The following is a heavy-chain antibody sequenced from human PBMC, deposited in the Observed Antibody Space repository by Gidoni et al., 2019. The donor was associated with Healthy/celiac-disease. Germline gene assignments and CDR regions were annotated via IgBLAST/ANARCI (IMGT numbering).Heavy chain of an antibody. V-gene: IGHV4-38-2*02. Sequence: QVQLQESGPGLVKPSETLSLTCAVSGYSISSGYYWGWIRQPPGKGLEWIGSIYHSGSTYYNPSLKSRVTISVDTSKNQFSLKLSSVTAADTAVYYCARDLNRPGFVLGSPGGGNWFDPWGQGTLVTVSS. CDR2: IYHSGST. J-gene: IGHJ5*02. CDR1: GYSISSGYY. CDR3: ARDLNRPGFVLGSPGGGNWFDP. D-gene: IGHD3-10*01.